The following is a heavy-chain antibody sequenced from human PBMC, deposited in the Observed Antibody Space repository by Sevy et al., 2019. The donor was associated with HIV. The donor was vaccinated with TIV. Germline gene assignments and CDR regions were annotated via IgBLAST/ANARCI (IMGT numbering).Heavy chain of an antibody. V-gene: IGHV3-30*03. CDR1: AFTFSTYG. CDR2: ISFGGSHK. Sequence: GSLRLSCVASAFTFSTYGMHWVRQAPGKGLEWVAGISFGGSHKFYADSVKGRCTVSRDNSKNTLNLQMNSLRAEDTAVYYCARDLRPHLLYSDFWSGYSGMDVWGQGTTVTVSS. J-gene: IGHJ6*02. CDR3: ARDLRPHLLYSDFWSGYSGMDV. D-gene: IGHD3-3*01.